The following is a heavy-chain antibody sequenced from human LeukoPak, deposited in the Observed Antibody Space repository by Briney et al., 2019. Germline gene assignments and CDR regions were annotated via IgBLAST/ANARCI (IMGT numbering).Heavy chain of an antibody. D-gene: IGHD3-10*01. J-gene: IGHJ4*01. CDR2: VYSTGTP. V-gene: IGHV4-61*02. CDR3: TRGLQERDIIRGFDF. Sequence: SQTLSLTCSVSGDSISRRSSYWTWIRQPAGRGLEWIGRVYSTGTPNYNPSLKSRLAMSVDTSKNQFSLTLNSVTAADTAVHFCTRGLQERDIIRGFDFWGPGILVTVSS. CDR1: GDSISRRSSY.